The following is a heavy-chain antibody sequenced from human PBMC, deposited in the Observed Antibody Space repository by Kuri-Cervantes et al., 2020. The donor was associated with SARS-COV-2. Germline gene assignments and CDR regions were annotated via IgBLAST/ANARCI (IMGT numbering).Heavy chain of an antibody. CDR1: GYTFTTYG. Sequence: ASVKVSCKASGYTFTTYGISWVRQAPGQGLEWMGWINPNSGGTNYAQKFQGWVTMTRDTSISTAYMELGRLRSDDTAVYYCARADHYYDSSGYSQETFDYWGQGTLVTVSS. J-gene: IGHJ4*02. CDR2: INPNSGGT. CDR3: ARADHYYDSSGYSQETFDY. V-gene: IGHV1-2*04. D-gene: IGHD3-22*01.